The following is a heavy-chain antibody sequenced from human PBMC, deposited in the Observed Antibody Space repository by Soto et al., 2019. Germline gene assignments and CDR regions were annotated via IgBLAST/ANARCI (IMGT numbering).Heavy chain of an antibody. CDR1: EFSFSNFA. Sequence: PGGSLRLSCAASEFSFSNFAMSWVRQAPGTGLEWVSSISGSGDKTYYLDSVKGRFTISRDNSKNTLYLHMNSLGAEDTAVYFCAKDYASTWYWYFDPWGQGTLVTVSS. CDR2: ISGSGDKT. CDR3: AKDYASTWYWYFDP. D-gene: IGHD6-13*01. V-gene: IGHV3-23*01. J-gene: IGHJ5*02.